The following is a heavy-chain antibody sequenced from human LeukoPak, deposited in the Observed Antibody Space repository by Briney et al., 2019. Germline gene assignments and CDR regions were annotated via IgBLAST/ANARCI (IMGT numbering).Heavy chain of an antibody. V-gene: IGHV3-74*01. J-gene: IGHJ5*02. CDR1: GFTFSSYW. CDR2: ITSDGSST. CDR3: ARVGVPAARNNWFDP. Sequence: GGSLRLSCAASGFTFSSYWMHWVRQAPGKGLVWVSRITSDGSSTSYADSVKGRFTISRDNAKSTLYLQMNSLRAEDTAAYYCARVGVPAARNNWFDPWGQGTLVTVSS. D-gene: IGHD2-2*01.